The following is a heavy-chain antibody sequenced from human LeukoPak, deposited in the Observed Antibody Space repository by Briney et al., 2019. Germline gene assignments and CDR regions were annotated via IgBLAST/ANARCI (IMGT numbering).Heavy chain of an antibody. V-gene: IGHV4-38-2*02. CDR3: ARVTFGSYVSSGAFDI. Sequence: PSETLSLTCTVSGYSIRSGYYWGWIRQPPGKGLEWIGSIYHSGSTYYNPSLKSRVTISVDTSKNQFSLKLSSVTAADTAVYYCARVTFGSYVSSGAFDIWGQGTMVTVSS. CDR1: GYSIRSGYY. D-gene: IGHD1-26*01. J-gene: IGHJ3*02. CDR2: IYHSGST.